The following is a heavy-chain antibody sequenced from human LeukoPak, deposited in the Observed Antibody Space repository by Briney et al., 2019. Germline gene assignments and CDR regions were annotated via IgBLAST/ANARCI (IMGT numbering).Heavy chain of an antibody. J-gene: IGHJ5*02. D-gene: IGHD3-9*01. CDR2: ISSSGSTI. CDR3: ARDYDILTGHNWFDP. Sequence: GGSLRLSCAASGFTFSDYYMSWIRQAPGKGLEWVSYISSSGSTIYYADSVKGRFTISRDNAKNSLYLQMNSLRADDTAVYYCARDYDILTGHNWFDPWGQGTLVTVSS. V-gene: IGHV3-11*01. CDR1: GFTFSDYY.